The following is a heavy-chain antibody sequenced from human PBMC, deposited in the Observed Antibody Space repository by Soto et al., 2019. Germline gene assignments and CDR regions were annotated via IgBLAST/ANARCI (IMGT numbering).Heavy chain of an antibody. Sequence: SETLSLSCTVSKGSISSGAYYWSWIRQPPGEGLEWIGFISYSGTTSYSPSLKSRVAISLDTSKNQFSLSLSSVTAADTAVYYCARGRGYSYGLDPWGQGTLVTVSS. V-gene: IGHV4-30-4*01. D-gene: IGHD5-18*01. CDR2: ISYSGTT. J-gene: IGHJ5*02. CDR1: KGSISSGAYY. CDR3: ARGRGYSYGLDP.